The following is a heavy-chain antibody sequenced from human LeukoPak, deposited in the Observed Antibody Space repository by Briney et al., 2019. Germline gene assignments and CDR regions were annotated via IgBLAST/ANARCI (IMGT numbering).Heavy chain of an antibody. Sequence: SETLSLTCSVSGGSISSYYWSWIRQPPGKGLEWIGYIYYSGSTNYNPSFTSRVTMSVDRSRNQFSLKLTSVTAADTAVYYCARQEWEQQGRDYYFNGLDVWGPGTTVIVSS. J-gene: IGHJ6*02. D-gene: IGHD1/OR15-1a*01. V-gene: IGHV4-59*08. CDR2: IYYSGST. CDR3: ARQEWEQQGRDYYFNGLDV. CDR1: GGSISSYY.